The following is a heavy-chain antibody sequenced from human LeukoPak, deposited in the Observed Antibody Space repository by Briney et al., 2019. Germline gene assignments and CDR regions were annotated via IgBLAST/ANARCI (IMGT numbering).Heavy chain of an antibody. Sequence: GGALSLSGAASGFTFSTNILNWAAQAQGRGWGWVSNISVGSSTIYYADSVKGRFTISRDNAKNSLYLQMNSLRAEDTAVYYCARDSVVVVPAAIYYYYMDVWGKGTTVTVSS. CDR2: ISVGSSTI. V-gene: IGHV3-48*01. CDR3: ARDSVVVVPAAIYYYYMDV. J-gene: IGHJ6*03. CDR1: GFTFSTNI. D-gene: IGHD2-2*01.